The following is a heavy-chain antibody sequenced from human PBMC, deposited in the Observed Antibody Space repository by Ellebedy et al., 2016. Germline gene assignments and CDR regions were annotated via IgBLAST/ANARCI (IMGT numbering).Heavy chain of an antibody. Sequence: SETLSLTCAVSGGSISSYYWSWIRQSPGKGLEWIGYIDNIGSTNYNPSLKSRVTISVDTSQNHFSLKLSSVSAADTAVYYCARSVGIYGSGSRMENWFDPWGQGTLVTVSS. J-gene: IGHJ5*02. D-gene: IGHD3-10*01. CDR2: IDNIGST. CDR3: ARSVGIYGSGSRMENWFDP. V-gene: IGHV4-59*01. CDR1: GGSISSYY.